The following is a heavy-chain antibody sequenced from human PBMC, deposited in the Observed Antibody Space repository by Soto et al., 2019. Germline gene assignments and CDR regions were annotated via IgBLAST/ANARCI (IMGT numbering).Heavy chain of an antibody. J-gene: IGHJ6*03. V-gene: IGHV4-39*07. Sequence: SDTLSLTRTVSGGSISSSSDYWGWIRQPPGKGLEWIGEINHSGSTNYNPSLKSRVTISVDTSKNQFSLKLSSVTAADTAVYYCARGRVSTGSYASYYYTDVWGKGTTVTVSS. CDR3: ARGRVSTGSYASYYYTDV. CDR1: GGSISSSSDY. D-gene: IGHD3-10*01. CDR2: INHSGST.